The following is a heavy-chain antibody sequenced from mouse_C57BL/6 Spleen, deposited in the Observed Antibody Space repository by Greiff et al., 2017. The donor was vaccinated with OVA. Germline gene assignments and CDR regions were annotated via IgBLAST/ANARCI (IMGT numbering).Heavy chain of an antibody. J-gene: IGHJ1*03. CDR1: GFTFTDYY. Sequence: EVKLVESGGGLVQPGASLRLSCAASGFTFTDYYMSWVRQPPGKALEWFALIRNKANGYTTEYTFSVKGRFTISRDTSQTFLYLQMNTLRAEDSATDYCVKAGGDWYFDVWGKGTTVTVSS. CDR2: IRNKANGYTT. CDR3: VKAGGDWYFDV. V-gene: IGHV7-4*01.